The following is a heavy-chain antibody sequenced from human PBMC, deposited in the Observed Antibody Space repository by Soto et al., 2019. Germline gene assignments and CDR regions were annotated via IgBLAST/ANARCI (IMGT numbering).Heavy chain of an antibody. J-gene: IGHJ3*02. D-gene: IGHD4-17*01. CDR1: GFTFSSYA. V-gene: IGHV3-64*01. CDR2: LSSNGGST. Sequence: EVQLVESGGGLVQPGGSLRLSCAASGFTFSSYAMHWVRQAPGKGLEYVSALSSNGGSTHYANSVKGRFTISRDNSKNTLYLQMGSLRAGDMAVYYCARDGLRQYAFDIWGQGTMVTVSS. CDR3: ARDGLRQYAFDI.